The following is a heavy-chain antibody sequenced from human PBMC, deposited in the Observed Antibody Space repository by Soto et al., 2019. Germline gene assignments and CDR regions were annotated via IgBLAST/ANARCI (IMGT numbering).Heavy chain of an antibody. CDR3: ARGPYSDFWTTYAYLDY. Sequence: QVQVVQSGAEVKKPGSSVNVSCKAPGGTLNIYAFSWVRQAPGQGLEWMGGIIPVFGTPSYAQKFRGRVTITADESTSTAYMELSSLGSEDTAVYYCARGPYSDFWTTYAYLDYWGQEPLVTVSS. CDR2: IIPVFGTP. D-gene: IGHD3-3*01. V-gene: IGHV1-69*01. CDR1: GGTLNIYA. J-gene: IGHJ4*02.